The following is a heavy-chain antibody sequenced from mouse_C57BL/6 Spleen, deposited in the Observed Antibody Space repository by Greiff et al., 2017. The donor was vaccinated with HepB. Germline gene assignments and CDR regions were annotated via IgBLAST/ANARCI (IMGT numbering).Heavy chain of an antibody. V-gene: IGHV5-16*01. CDR3: AREGDYPAWFAY. Sequence: EVKLMESEGGLVQPGSSMKLSCTASGFTFSDYYMAWVRQVPEKGLEWVANINYDGSSTYYLDSLKSRFIISRDNAKNILYLQMSSLKSEDTATYYCAREGDYPAWFAYWGQGTLVTVSA. CDR2: INYDGSST. D-gene: IGHD2-4*01. CDR1: GFTFSDYY. J-gene: IGHJ3*01.